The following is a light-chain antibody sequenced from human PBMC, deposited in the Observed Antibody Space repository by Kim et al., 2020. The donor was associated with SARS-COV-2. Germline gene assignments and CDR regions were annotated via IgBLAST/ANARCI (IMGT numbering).Light chain of an antibody. V-gene: IGLV3-21*04. J-gene: IGLJ1*01. CDR3: QVWDSSSDHHF. CDR2: YDR. CDR1: NIGIKS. Sequence: APGKTARITCGGKNIGIKSVHLYQQKPGQAPILVIYYDRDRPSGIPERFSGSNSGNTATLTISRVDAGDEADYYCQVWDSSSDHHFFGTGTKVTVL.